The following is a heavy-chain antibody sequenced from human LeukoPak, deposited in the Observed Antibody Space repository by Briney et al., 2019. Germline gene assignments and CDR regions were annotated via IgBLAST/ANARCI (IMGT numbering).Heavy chain of an antibody. D-gene: IGHD6-13*01. Sequence: ASVRVSCKVSGYTLTELSMHWVRQAPGKGLEWMGGFDPDDGETIYAQKFQGRVTMTEDTSTDTAYMELSSLRSEDTAVYYCATTPPLAAAGTWYFDYWGQGTLVTVSS. CDR1: GYTLTELS. CDR2: FDPDDGET. CDR3: ATTPPLAAAGTWYFDY. V-gene: IGHV1-24*01. J-gene: IGHJ4*02.